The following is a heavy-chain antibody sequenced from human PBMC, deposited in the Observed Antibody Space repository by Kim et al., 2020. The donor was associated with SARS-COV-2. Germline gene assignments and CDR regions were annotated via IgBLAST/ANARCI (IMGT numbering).Heavy chain of an antibody. J-gene: IGHJ3*02. Sequence: SETLSLTCTVSGGSISSSSYYWGWIRQPPGKGLEWIGSIYYSGSTYYNPSLKSRVTISVDTSKNQFSLKLSSVTAADTAVYYCASLGHVLPFPGRLRFLYDAFDIWGQGTMVTVSS. V-gene: IGHV4-39*01. CDR2: IYYSGST. CDR1: GGSISSSSYY. CDR3: ASLGHVLPFPGRLRFLYDAFDI. D-gene: IGHD5-12*01.